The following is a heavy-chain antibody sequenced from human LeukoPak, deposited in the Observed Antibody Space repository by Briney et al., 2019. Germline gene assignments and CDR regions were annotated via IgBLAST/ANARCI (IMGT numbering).Heavy chain of an antibody. V-gene: IGHV1-24*01. D-gene: IGHD5-18*01. CDR1: GYTLTELS. CDR3: APGLFFHVDTAMATVPYFDY. J-gene: IGHJ4*02. CDR2: FDPEDGET. Sequence: ASVKVSCKVSGYTLTELSMHWVRQAPGKGLEWMGGFDPEDGETIYAQKFQGRVTMTEDTSTDTAYMEMSSLRSEDTAVYYCAPGLFFHVDTAMATVPYFDYWGQGTLVTVSS.